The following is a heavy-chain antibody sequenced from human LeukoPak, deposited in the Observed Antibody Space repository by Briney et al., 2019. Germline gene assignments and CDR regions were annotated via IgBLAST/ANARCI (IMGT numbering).Heavy chain of an antibody. CDR3: ARRELGNFDY. V-gene: IGHV4-59*08. J-gene: IGHJ4*02. Sequence: SETLSLTCTVSGGSISSYYWSWIRQPPGKGLEWIGYIYYSGSTNYNPFLKSRVTISVDTSKNQFSLKLSSVTAADTAVYYCARRELGNFDYWGQGTLVTVSS. CDR1: GGSISSYY. D-gene: IGHD7-27*01. CDR2: IYYSGST.